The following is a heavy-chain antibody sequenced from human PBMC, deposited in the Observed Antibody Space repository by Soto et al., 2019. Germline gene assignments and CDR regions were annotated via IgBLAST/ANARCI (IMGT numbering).Heavy chain of an antibody. CDR3: ANSHGAMVPDYFDY. CDR2: ISGSGGST. CDR1: GFTLSPYS. J-gene: IGHJ4*02. V-gene: IGHV3-23*01. Sequence: GARLSGTCATSGFTLSPYSIPWVRQAPGKGLEWVSAISGSGGSTYYADSVKGRFTISRDNSKNTLYLQMNSLRAEDTAVYYCANSHGAMVPDYFDYWGQGT. D-gene: IGHD5-18*01.